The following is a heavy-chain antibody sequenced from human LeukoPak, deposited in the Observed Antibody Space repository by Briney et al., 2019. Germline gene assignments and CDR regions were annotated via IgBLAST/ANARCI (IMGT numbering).Heavy chain of an antibody. J-gene: IGHJ6*03. D-gene: IGHD3-10*01. V-gene: IGHV4-4*07. CDR2: IYTSGST. CDR1: GGSISSYY. CDR3: ARDKGTMVRGYYYYYMDV. Sequence: PSETLSLTCTVSGGSISSYYWSWIRQPAGKGLEWIGRIYTSGSTNYNPSLKSRVTMSVDTSKNQFSLKLSSVTAADTAVYYCARDKGTMVRGYYYYYMDVWGKGTTVTISS.